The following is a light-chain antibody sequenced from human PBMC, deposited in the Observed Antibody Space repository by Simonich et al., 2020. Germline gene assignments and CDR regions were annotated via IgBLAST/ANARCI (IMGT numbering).Light chain of an antibody. CDR1: SSDVGGYNY. Sequence: QSALTQPASVSGSPGQSITISCTGTSSDVGGYNYVSWYQQHPGKAPKLIIYDVSKRPSGVCNRFSGSKSGNTASLTISGLQAEDEADYYCSSYTSSSPWVFGGGTKLTVL. V-gene: IGLV2-14*01. J-gene: IGLJ3*02. CDR2: DVS. CDR3: SSYTSSSPWV.